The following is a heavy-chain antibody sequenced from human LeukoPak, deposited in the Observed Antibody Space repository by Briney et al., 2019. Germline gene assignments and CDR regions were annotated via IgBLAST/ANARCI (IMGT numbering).Heavy chain of an antibody. J-gene: IGHJ4*02. CDR3: ARDRGSGWYVDY. CDR1: GFTFSSYE. Sequence: GGSLRLSCAASGFTFSSYEMNWVRQAPGKGVEWGSYISSSGSTKYYEDSVKGRFTISRDNDKNSLYLQMNSVRAEDTAVYYCARDRGSGWYVDYWGQGTLVTVSS. CDR2: ISSSGSTK. V-gene: IGHV3-48*03. D-gene: IGHD6-19*01.